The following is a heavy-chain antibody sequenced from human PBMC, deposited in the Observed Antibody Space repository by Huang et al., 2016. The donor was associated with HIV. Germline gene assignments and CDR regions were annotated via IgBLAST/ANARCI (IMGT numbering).Heavy chain of an antibody. V-gene: IGHV1-18*01. Sequence: QVQLVQSGAEVKKPGASVKVSCKASGYTFTSYGISWVRQAPGQGLEWRGGISAYNGHTKYAPTIQGRVTMTTETSTCTAYMELRSLRSDDTAVYYCARDRGAVAGTSPGYWGQGTLVTVSS. CDR2: ISAYNGHT. CDR1: GYTFTSYG. D-gene: IGHD6-19*01. J-gene: IGHJ4*02. CDR3: ARDRGAVAGTSPGY.